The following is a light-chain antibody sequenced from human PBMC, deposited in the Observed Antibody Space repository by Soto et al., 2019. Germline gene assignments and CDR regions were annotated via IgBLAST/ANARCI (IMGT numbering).Light chain of an antibody. V-gene: IGLV2-8*01. CDR2: EVS. CDR1: SSDVGGYND. Sequence: QSVLTQPPSASGSPGQSVTISCTGTSSDVGGYNDVSWYQQHPGKAPKLMIYEVSKRPSGVPDRFSGSKSGTTASLTVSGRQAEEEADYYCSSYAGSNNYVFGTGTKLTVL. CDR3: SSYAGSNNYV. J-gene: IGLJ1*01.